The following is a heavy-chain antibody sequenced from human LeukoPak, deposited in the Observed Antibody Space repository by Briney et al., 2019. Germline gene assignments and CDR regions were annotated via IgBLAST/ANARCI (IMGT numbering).Heavy chain of an antibody. V-gene: IGHV4-34*01. CDR2: INHSGST. D-gene: IGHD3-16*01. CDR3: ARGGGLEFDY. J-gene: IGHJ4*02. CDR1: GGSFSGYH. Sequence: SETLSLTCAVYGGSFSGYHWSWIRQPPGKGLEWIGEINHSGSTNYNPSLKSRVTISVDTSKNQFSLKLSSVTAADTAVYYCARGGGLEFDYWGQGTLVTVSS.